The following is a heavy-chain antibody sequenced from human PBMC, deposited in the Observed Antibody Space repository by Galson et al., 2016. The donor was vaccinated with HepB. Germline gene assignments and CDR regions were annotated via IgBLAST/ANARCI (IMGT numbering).Heavy chain of an antibody. CDR1: GYTIHTHG. CDR3: AATPTTRYGMDV. V-gene: IGHV1-18*01. D-gene: IGHD1-1*01. CDR2: ISGYDSAT. J-gene: IGHJ6*02. Sequence: SVKVSCKASGYTIHTHGFTWVRQGPGQGLEWLGFISGYDSATNYAQKFQGRVTVTTDTSTNTAYMEMRSLRSDDTAVYYCAATPTTRYGMDVWGQGTTVTVSS.